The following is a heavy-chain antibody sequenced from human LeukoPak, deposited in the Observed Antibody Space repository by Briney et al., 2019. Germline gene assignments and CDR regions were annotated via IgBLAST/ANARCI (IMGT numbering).Heavy chain of an antibody. J-gene: IGHJ4*02. Sequence: GGSLRLSCAASGFTFSSYRMHWVRQAPGKGLVWVSRINSDGSSTSYADSVKGRFTISRDNAKNTLYLQMNSLRAEDTAVYYCARPRYQLLSVIDYWGQGTLVTVSS. V-gene: IGHV3-74*01. CDR1: GFTFSSYR. CDR2: INSDGSST. CDR3: ARPRYQLLSVIDY. D-gene: IGHD2-2*01.